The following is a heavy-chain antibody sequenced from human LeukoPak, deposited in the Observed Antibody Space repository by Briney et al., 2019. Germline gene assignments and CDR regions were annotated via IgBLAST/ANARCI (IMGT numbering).Heavy chain of an antibody. Sequence: SETLSLTCTVSGGLISISTYYWGWIRQPPGKGLEWIGSIYYSGTTHYNPSLKSRVTISVDTSKKQVSLKVTSVTAADTAVYYCARTEGSGYSYGYFGYYYYMDVWGKGTTVTVSS. V-gene: IGHV4-39*07. J-gene: IGHJ6*03. CDR3: ARTEGSGYSYGYFGYYYYMDV. CDR1: GGLISISTYY. D-gene: IGHD5-18*01. CDR2: IYYSGTT.